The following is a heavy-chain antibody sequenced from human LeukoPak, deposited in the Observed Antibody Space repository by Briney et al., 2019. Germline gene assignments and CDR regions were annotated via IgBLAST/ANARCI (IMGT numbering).Heavy chain of an antibody. D-gene: IGHD2-15*01. CDR1: GGSIISSDYH. CDR2: ISYSGNT. CDR3: ARHCCSGPAKRVFDI. J-gene: IGHJ3*02. Sequence: SETLSLTCTVSGGSIISSDYHWGWVRQPPGKGLEWIGTISYSGNTDYNPSLRSRVTISVDTSSNQFSLRLGSVTAADTAVYHCARHCCSGPAKRVFDIWGQGTMVTVSS. V-gene: IGHV4-39*01.